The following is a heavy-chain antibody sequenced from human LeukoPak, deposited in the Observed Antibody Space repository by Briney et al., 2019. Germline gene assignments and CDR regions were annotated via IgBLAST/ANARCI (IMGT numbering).Heavy chain of an antibody. V-gene: IGHV5-51*01. CDR2: IYPGDSDT. D-gene: IGHD2-15*01. Sequence: GESLKISCKGSGYLFTNYWIGWVRQMPGKGLEWMGVIYPGDSDTRYSPSFQGQVTISADKSISTAYLQWSSLKASDTAMYYCARHRRGCSGGSCYSGGVDYWGQGTLITVSS. J-gene: IGHJ4*02. CDR1: GYLFTNYW. CDR3: ARHRRGCSGGSCYSGGVDY.